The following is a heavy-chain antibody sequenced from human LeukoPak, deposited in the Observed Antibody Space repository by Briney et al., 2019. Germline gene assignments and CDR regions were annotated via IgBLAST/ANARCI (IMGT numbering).Heavy chain of an antibody. D-gene: IGHD2/OR15-2a*01. Sequence: PSETLSLTCTVSGGSISSSSYYWGWIRQPPGKGLEWIGTIYHSGSTYYNPSLKSRISISVDTSKDQFSLKLRSVTAADTAVYYCARPTSKLGSFDYWGQGTLVTVSS. J-gene: IGHJ4*02. V-gene: IGHV4-39*01. CDR1: GGSISSSSYY. CDR3: ARPTSKLGSFDY. CDR2: IYHSGST.